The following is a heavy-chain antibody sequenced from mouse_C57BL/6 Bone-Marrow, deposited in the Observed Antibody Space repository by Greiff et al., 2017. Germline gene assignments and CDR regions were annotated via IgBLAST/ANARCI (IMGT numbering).Heavy chain of an antibody. Sequence: VKLMESGPGLVAPSQSLSITCTVSGFSLTSYGVDWVRQPPGKGLEWLGVIWGGGSTNYNSALMSRLSISKDNSKIQVFLKMNSLQTDDTAMYYCAKHIYYYGSSYGYAMDYWGQGTSVTVSS. CDR3: AKHIYYYGSSYGYAMDY. V-gene: IGHV2-9*01. J-gene: IGHJ4*01. CDR1: GFSLTSYG. D-gene: IGHD1-1*01. CDR2: IWGGGST.